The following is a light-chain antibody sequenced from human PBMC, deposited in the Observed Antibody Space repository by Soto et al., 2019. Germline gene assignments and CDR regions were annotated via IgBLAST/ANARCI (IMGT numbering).Light chain of an antibody. V-gene: IGLV2-14*03. CDR3: ISYTSSSTHV. Sequence: QSVLTQPASVSGSPGQSITISCTGTSSDVGAYNFVSWYQQHPGKLPKLMIFDVSRRPSGVSDRFSGSKSGNTASLTISGLQAEDEGDYYCISYTSSSTHVFASGTKLTVL. CDR2: DVS. CDR1: SSDVGAYNF. J-gene: IGLJ1*01.